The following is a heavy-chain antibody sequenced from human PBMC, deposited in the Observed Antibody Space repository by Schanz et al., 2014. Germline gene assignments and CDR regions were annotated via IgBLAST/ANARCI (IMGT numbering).Heavy chain of an antibody. Sequence: EVQLVESGGDLVQPGESLTLSCAASGFIFSTSDMNWVRQAPGKGLEWISYIDSSSSSIYYADSVKGRFTISRDNAKNSLYLQMNSLRDEDTAVYYCAKYYYDSSNPYDAFDVWGQGTMVTVSS. CDR3: AKYYYDSSNPYDAFDV. CDR2: IDSSSSSI. D-gene: IGHD3-22*01. V-gene: IGHV3-48*02. CDR1: GFIFSTSD. J-gene: IGHJ3*01.